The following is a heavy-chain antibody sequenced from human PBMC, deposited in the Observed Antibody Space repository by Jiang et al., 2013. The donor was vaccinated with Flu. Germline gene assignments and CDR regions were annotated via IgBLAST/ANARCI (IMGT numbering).Heavy chain of an antibody. Sequence: ASGYTFTNYAINWMRQAPGQGLEWMGWINTNTGNPRYGQGFTGRFVFSLDTSVTTAYLEISSLQAEDTAVYYCARAGRAGSTGWYDYFEYWGQGTLVTVSS. J-gene: IGHJ4*02. V-gene: IGHV7-4-1*02. CDR1: GYTFTNYA. CDR3: ARAGRAGSTGWYDYFEY. D-gene: IGHD6-19*01. CDR2: INTNTGNP.